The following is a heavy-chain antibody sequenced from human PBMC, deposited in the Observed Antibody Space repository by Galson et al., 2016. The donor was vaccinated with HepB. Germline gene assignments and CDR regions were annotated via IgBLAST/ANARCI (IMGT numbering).Heavy chain of an antibody. Sequence: SLRLSCAASGFTFTTHTMNWVRQAPGKGLEWVANINQDGSEQHYLDSVRGRFTISRDNAKNSLYLQMNSLRAEDTAVYFCARAYQYTLDYWGQGTLVTVSS. CDR3: ARAYQYTLDY. CDR1: GFTFTTHT. V-gene: IGHV3-7*04. D-gene: IGHD1-1*01. CDR2: INQDGSEQ. J-gene: IGHJ4*02.